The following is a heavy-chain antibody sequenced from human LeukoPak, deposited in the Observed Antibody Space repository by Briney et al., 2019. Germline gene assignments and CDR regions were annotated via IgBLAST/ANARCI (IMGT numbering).Heavy chain of an antibody. CDR2: ISYDGSNK. CDR3: AKEDGGPDILTGYPLTDY. V-gene: IGHV3-30*18. CDR1: GFTFSSYG. J-gene: IGHJ4*02. D-gene: IGHD3-9*01. Sequence: SGGSLRLSCAASGFTFSSYGMHWVRQAPGKGLEWVAVISYDGSNKHYADSVKGRLTISRDNSKNTLYLQMNSLRAEDTAVYYCAKEDGGPDILTGYPLTDYWGQGTLVTASS.